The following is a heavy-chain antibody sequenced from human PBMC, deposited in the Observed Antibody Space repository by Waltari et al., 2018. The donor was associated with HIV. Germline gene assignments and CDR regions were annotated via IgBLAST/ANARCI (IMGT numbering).Heavy chain of an antibody. CDR1: GFSFRGSA. CDR3: TKSVGDSARGWFDP. Sequence: EVQLVESGGGLVQPGGSLTLSCAASGFSFRGSAMHWVRQASGKGLGWCGRSRGKPNSYGTAYAGSLKGRLTISRDDSKNSVCLQVNSLKAEDTAVYYCTKSVGDSARGWFDPLGQGTLVTVSS. CDR2: SRGKPNSYGT. J-gene: IGHJ5*02. D-gene: IGHD4-17*01. V-gene: IGHV3-73*01.